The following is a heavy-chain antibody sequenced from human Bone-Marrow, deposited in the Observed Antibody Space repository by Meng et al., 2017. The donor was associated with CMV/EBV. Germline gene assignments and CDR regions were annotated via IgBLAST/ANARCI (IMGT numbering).Heavy chain of an antibody. V-gene: IGHV3-74*01. Sequence: GESLKISCVASGFTFTDYWIHWVRQPPGKGLVWVSRINGDASRPSYADSVRGRFTIFRDNAKNTVYLQMNSLSAEDTAVYYCARELVEDRRRQSDAFDIWGQGTRVTVSS. CDR3: ARELVEDRRRQSDAFDI. CDR2: INGDASRP. CDR1: GFTFTDYW. D-gene: IGHD5-24*01. J-gene: IGHJ3*02.